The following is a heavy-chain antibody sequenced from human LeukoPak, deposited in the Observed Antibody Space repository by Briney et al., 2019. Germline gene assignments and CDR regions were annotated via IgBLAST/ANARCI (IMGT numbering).Heavy chain of an antibody. D-gene: IGHD1-7*01. V-gene: IGHV1-69*06. J-gene: IGHJ5*02. Sequence: GASVKVSCKASGGTFSSYAISWVRQAPGQGLEWMGGIIPIFGTANYAQKFQGRVTITADKSTSTAYMELSSLRSEDTAVYYCAREGKLELTHKYNWFDPWGQGTLVTVSS. CDR2: IIPIFGTA. CDR3: AREGKLELTHKYNWFDP. CDR1: GGTFSSYA.